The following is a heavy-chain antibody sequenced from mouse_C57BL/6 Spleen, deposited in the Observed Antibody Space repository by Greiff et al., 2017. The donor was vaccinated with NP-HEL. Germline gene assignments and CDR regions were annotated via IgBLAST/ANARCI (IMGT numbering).Heavy chain of an antibody. J-gene: IGHJ3*01. Sequence: VQLQQSGPELLKPGASVKISCKASGYTFTDYYMNWVKQSHGKSLEWIGDINPNNGGTSYNQKFKGKATLTVDKSSSTAYMELRSLTSEDSAVYYCARTGTTAWFAYWGQGTLVTVSA. CDR2: INPNNGGT. D-gene: IGHD4-1*01. V-gene: IGHV1-26*01. CDR3: ARTGTTAWFAY. CDR1: GYTFTDYY.